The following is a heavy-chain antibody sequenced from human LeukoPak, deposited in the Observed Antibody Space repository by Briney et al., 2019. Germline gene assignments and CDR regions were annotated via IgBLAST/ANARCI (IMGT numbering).Heavy chain of an antibody. J-gene: IGHJ4*02. CDR3: ARSTPPIGRSTYYFDY. V-gene: IGHV3-53*01. D-gene: IGHD1-1*01. Sequence: PGGSLRLSCVASGFTVSSNYMSWVRQAPGKGLEWASVIYSSGTTYYADSVKGRFTISRDNSKNTLYLQMNSLRAEDTAVYYCARSTPPIGRSTYYFDYWGLGTLVTVSS. CDR2: IYSSGTT. CDR1: GFTVSSNY.